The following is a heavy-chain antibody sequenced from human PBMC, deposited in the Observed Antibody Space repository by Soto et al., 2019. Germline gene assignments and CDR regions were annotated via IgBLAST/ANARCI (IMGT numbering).Heavy chain of an antibody. V-gene: IGHV1-69*05. CDR2: IIPIFGTA. J-gene: IGHJ5*02. D-gene: IGHD6-13*01. Sequence: QVQLVQSGAEVKKPGSSVKVSCKASGGTFSSYAISWVRQAPGQGLEWMGGIIPIFGTANYAQKFQGRVTITWDASTRPAYMELSSLRSEDTAVYYCARSYSSSWYGTNWFDPWGQGTLVTVSS. CDR1: GGTFSSYA. CDR3: ARSYSSSWYGTNWFDP.